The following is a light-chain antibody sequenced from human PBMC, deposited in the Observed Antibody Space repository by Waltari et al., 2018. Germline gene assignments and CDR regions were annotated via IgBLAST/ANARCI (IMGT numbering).Light chain of an antibody. CDR2: DVN. J-gene: IGLJ2*01. CDR1: SSDVGGDDS. CDR3: SSQSTNNGVI. Sequence: QSALTQPASVSGSRGQSITISCAGSSSDVGGDDSVSWYEDHPGQAPKVIIYDVNKRPSGVSDRFSGSKSGNTASLTISGLQAEDEATFYCSSQSTNNGVIFGGGTKVTVL. V-gene: IGLV2-14*03.